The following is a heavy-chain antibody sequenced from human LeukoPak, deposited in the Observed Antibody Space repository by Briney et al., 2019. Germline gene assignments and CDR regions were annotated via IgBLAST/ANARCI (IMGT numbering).Heavy chain of an antibody. D-gene: IGHD5-12*01. J-gene: IGHJ3*02. Sequence: SVKVSCKASGGTFSSYAISWVRQAPGQGLEWMGRIIPIFGTANYAQKFQGRVTIATDESTSTAYMELSSLRSEDTAVYYCARRGYSGYDKNGGAFDIWGQGTMVTVSS. CDR2: IIPIFGTA. CDR3: ARRGYSGYDKNGGAFDI. V-gene: IGHV1-69*05. CDR1: GGTFSSYA.